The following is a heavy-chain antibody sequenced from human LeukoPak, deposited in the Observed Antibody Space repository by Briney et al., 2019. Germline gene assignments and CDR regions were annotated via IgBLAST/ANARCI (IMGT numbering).Heavy chain of an antibody. CDR3: AGEFSGAREV. Sequence: PGGSLRLSCAVSGLTFSSSWMDWVRQAPGKGLEWVASINPDGNKKYSADSVKGRFTISRDNAKNTVYLQMNSLRVDDTAIYFCAGEFSGAREVWGQGTMVTVSS. J-gene: IGHJ3*01. D-gene: IGHD3-10*01. CDR1: GLTFSSSW. V-gene: IGHV3-7*01. CDR2: INPDGNKK.